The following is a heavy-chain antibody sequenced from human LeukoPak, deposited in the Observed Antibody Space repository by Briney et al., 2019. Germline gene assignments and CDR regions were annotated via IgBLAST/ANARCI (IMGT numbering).Heavy chain of an antibody. CDR3: ASGYVYFDY. CDR1: GGSISSSSYY. D-gene: IGHD5-12*01. J-gene: IGHJ4*02. CDR2: IYYSGST. V-gene: IGHV4-39*01. Sequence: PSETPSLTCTVSGGSISSSSYYWGWIRQPPGKGLEWIGSIYYSGSTYYNPSLKSRVTISVDTSKNQFSLKLSSVTAADTAVYYCASGYVYFDYWGQGTLVTVSS.